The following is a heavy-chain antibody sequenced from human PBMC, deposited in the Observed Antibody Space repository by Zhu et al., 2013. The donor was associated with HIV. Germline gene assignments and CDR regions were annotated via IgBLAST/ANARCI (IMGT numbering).Heavy chain of an antibody. CDR1: TYTFTGYY. D-gene: IGHD2-21*01. V-gene: IGHV1-2*02. J-gene: IGHJ4*02. Sequence: QSGTEVKKPGASVKVSCKASTYTFTGYYIHWVRQAPGQGLEWMGWINPKSGGTKYAQKFQGRVTMTRDTSIRTVYMELSRLKSDDTAVYYCARADRVVIDYWGQGTLVTVSS. CDR2: INPKSGGT. CDR3: ARADRVVIDY.